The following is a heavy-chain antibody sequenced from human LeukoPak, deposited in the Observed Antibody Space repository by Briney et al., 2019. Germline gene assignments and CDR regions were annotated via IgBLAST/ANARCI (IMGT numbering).Heavy chain of an antibody. CDR2: INPNDDTT. D-gene: IGHD4-11*01. V-gene: IGHV1-2*02. Sequence: GASVKVSCKASGYRFTDYYVHWVRQAPGRGLEWMAWINPNDDTTNYAQKFQGRVTMITDTSISTAYMELSNLRSDDTAVYYCARTSDYYNYYFDYWGQGTPVTVSS. J-gene: IGHJ4*02. CDR1: GYRFTDYY. CDR3: ARTSDYYNYYFDY.